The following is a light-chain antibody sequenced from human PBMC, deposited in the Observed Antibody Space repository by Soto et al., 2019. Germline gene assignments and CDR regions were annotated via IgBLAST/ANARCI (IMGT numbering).Light chain of an antibody. Sequence: ETVTTQSRATLSVCRGEISTLCCRSSQSVSSYLAWYQQKPGQAPRLLIYDTSNRATGAPARFSGSGSGTDFTLTISSLEPEDFAVYYCQQRSNWPPITFGQGTRLE. CDR2: DTS. V-gene: IGKV3-11*01. CDR3: QQRSNWPPIT. J-gene: IGKJ5*01. CDR1: QSVSSY.